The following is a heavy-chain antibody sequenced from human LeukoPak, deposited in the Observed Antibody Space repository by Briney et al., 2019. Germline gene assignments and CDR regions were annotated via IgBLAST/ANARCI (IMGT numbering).Heavy chain of an antibody. D-gene: IGHD3-3*01. CDR1: GGSISSYY. Sequence: SETLSLTCTVSGGSISSYYWSWIRQPPGKGLEWIGYIYYSGSTNYNPSLKSRVTISVDTSKNQFSLKLSSVTAADTAVYYCARVGQDYDFWSGYRYFDYWGQGTLVTVSS. CDR2: IYYSGST. V-gene: IGHV4-59*01. CDR3: ARVGQDYDFWSGYRYFDY. J-gene: IGHJ4*02.